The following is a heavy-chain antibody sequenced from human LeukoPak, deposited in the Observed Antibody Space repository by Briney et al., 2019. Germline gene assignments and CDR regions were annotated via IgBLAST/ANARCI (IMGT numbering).Heavy chain of an antibody. CDR3: ASCSSTSCYDDGFQH. CDR2: ISAYNGNT. J-gene: IGHJ1*01. Sequence: ASVKVSCKASGYTFTSYGINWVRQAPGQGLEWMGWISAYNGNTNYAQKLQGRVTMTTDTSTSTAYMELRSLRSDDTAVYYCASCSSTSCYDDGFQHWGQGTLVTVSS. V-gene: IGHV1-18*01. D-gene: IGHD2-2*01. CDR1: GYTFTSYG.